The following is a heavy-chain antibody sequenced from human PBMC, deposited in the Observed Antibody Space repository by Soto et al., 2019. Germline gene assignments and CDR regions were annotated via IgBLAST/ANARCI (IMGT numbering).Heavy chain of an antibody. D-gene: IGHD1-1*01. V-gene: IGHV3-30-3*01. Sequence: QVQLVESGGGVVQPGRSLRLSCAASEFTFSGYAMHWVRQAPGKGLEWVAMISYAGSKKYYADSVKGRFTISRDNSTNTLYLPMNSLRAEDTAVYYCARGTTTPWTDYIYYGMDVWGQGTTVTVSS. CDR1: EFTFSGYA. J-gene: IGHJ6*02. CDR3: ARGTTTPWTDYIYYGMDV. CDR2: ISYAGSKK.